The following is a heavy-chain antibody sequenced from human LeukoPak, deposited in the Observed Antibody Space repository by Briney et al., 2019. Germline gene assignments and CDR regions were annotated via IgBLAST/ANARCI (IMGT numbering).Heavy chain of an antibody. CDR2: IYHSGST. CDR3: ARGGYYYDSSGYRGFDY. V-gene: IGHV4-4*02. J-gene: IGHJ4*02. Sequence: PSGTLSLTCAVSGGSISSSNWWSWVRQPPGKGLEWIGEIYHSGSTNYNPSLKSRVTISVDKSKNQFSLKLSSVTAADTAVYYCARGGYYYDSSGYRGFDYWGQGILVTVSS. D-gene: IGHD3-22*01. CDR1: GGSISSSNW.